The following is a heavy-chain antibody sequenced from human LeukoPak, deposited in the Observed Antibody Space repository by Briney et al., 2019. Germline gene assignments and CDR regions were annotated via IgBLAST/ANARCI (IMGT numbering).Heavy chain of an antibody. J-gene: IGHJ3*02. D-gene: IGHD5-12*01. V-gene: IGHV3-23*01. CDR3: VKPPEWLRLRADAFDT. CDR2: ISGSGDHT. Sequence: GGSLRLSCVASGFTFSDYGMSWVRHSQEKGLEWVAGISGSGDHTYYGDSVKGRFIISRDNSRNTVYLQLNSLTAEDAALYYCVKPPEWLRLRADAFDTWGQGTRVTVSS. CDR1: GFTFSDYG.